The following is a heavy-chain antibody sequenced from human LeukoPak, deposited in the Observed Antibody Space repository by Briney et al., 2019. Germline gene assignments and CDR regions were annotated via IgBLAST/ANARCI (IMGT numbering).Heavy chain of an antibody. J-gene: IGHJ4*02. CDR2: SNGDGSST. CDR1: GFTFGSFW. V-gene: IGHV3-74*01. CDR3: ARSFWGLYYFDY. Sequence: GGSLRLSCAGSGFTFGSFWMHWVRQVPGKGLVWVSRSNGDGSSTLYADSVKGRFTISRDNAKNTLYLQMNDLRVKDTAVYYCARSFWGLYYFDYWGQGTLVTVSS. D-gene: IGHD3-16*01.